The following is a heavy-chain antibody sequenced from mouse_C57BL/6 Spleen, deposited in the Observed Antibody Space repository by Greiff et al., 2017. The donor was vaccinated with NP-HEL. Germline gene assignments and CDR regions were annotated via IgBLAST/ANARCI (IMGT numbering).Heavy chain of an antibody. CDR1: GYTFTSYW. CDR2: IDPSHSET. CDR3: ARSRNWVDY. V-gene: IGHV1-52*01. D-gene: IGHD4-1*01. Sequence: QVQLQQPGAELVRPGSSVKLSCKASGYTFTSYWMHWVKQRPIQGLEWIGNIDPSHSETHYNQKFKDKATLTVDKSSSTAYMQLSSLTSEDSAVDYCARSRNWVDYWGQGTTLTVSS. J-gene: IGHJ2*01.